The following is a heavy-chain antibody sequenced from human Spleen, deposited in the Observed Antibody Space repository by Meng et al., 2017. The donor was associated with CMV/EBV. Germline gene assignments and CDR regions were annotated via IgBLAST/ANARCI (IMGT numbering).Heavy chain of an antibody. CDR1: GFTFSDYY. J-gene: IGHJ4*02. Sequence: GESLKISCAASGFTFSDYYMNWIRQAPGKGLEWISYITTSGATIYYADSVKGRFTISRDNAKNSLYLQMNSLRAEDTAMYYCTRTWLTGDTYYFDYWGQGTLVTVSS. D-gene: IGHD7-27*01. CDR3: TRTWLTGDTYYFDY. CDR2: ITTSGATI. V-gene: IGHV3-11*01.